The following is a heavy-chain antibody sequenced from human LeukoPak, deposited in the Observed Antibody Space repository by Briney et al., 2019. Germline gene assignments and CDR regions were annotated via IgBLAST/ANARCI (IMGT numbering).Heavy chain of an antibody. D-gene: IGHD6-13*01. CDR2: INPNSGGT. J-gene: IGHJ5*02. CDR3: ARGGYSSRYNWFDP. CDR1: GYTFTGYY. V-gene: IGHV1-2*02. Sequence: GASVKVSCKASGYTFTGYYMHWVRQAPGQGLEWMGWINPNSGGTNYAQKFQDRVTMTRDTSISTAYMELSRLRSDDTAVYYCARGGYSSRYNWFDPWGQGTLVTVSS.